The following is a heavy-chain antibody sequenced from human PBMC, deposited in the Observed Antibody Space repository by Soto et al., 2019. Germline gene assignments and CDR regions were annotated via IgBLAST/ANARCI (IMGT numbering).Heavy chain of an antibody. CDR2: ISYDGSNK. D-gene: IGHD6-13*01. J-gene: IGHJ3*02. V-gene: IGHV3-30-3*01. CDR3: ASHFSSWQMDDAFDI. CDR1: GFTISSYA. Sequence: QVQLVESGGGVVQPGRSLRLSCAASGFTISSYAMHWVRQAPGKGLEWVAVISYDGSNKYYADSVKGRFTISRDNSKNTLYLQMNSLRAEDTAVYYCASHFSSWQMDDAFDIWGQGTMVTVSS.